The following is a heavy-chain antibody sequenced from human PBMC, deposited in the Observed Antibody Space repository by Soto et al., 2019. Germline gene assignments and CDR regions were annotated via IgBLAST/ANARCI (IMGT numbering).Heavy chain of an antibody. Sequence: EGSLRLSCAASGFTFSSYGMHWVRQAPDKGLEWVAVISYDGANEYYADSVKGRFTISRDNSKNTLYLQMNSLRTEDTAVYHCEKPSTVEMATRPPFDYCGQGTLVTVSS. CDR2: ISYDGANE. CDR1: GFTFSSYG. J-gene: IGHJ4*02. V-gene: IGHV3-30*18. CDR3: EKPSTVEMATRPPFDY. D-gene: IGHD5-12*01.